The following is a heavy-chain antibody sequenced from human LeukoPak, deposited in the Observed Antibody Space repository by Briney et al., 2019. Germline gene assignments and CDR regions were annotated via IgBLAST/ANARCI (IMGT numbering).Heavy chain of an antibody. V-gene: IGHV3-66*01. CDR1: GFTVSSNY. Sequence: GGSLRLSCAASGFTVSSNYMSWVRQAPGKGLEWVSVIYSSGSTYYADSVKGRFTISRDNSKNTLYLQMNSLRAEDTAVYYCASWVTTVTYYYYGMDVWGQGTTVTVSS. CDR2: IYSSGST. D-gene: IGHD4-17*01. CDR3: ASWVTTVTYYYYGMDV. J-gene: IGHJ6*02.